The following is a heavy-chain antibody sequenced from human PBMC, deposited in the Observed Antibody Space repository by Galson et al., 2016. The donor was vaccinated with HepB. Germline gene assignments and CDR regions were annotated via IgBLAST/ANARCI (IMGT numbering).Heavy chain of an antibody. CDR2: ILYDGSNK. D-gene: IGHD2-15*01. J-gene: IGHJ6*02. CDR3: AKDARYCSGASSTYGMDV. CDR1: GFTFSSYG. V-gene: IGHV3-30*18. Sequence: SLRLSCAASGFTFSSYGMRWVRQAPGKGLEWVAVILYDGSNKYCADSVKGRFTISRDNAKNTLYLQMNSLRAEDTAVYYCAKDARYCSGASSTYGMDVWGQGTTVTVSS.